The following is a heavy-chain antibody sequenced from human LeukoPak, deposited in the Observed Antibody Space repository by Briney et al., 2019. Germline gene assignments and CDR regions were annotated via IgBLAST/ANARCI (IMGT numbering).Heavy chain of an antibody. CDR2: IYYSGST. V-gene: IGHV4-30-4*01. D-gene: IGHD4-17*01. CDR1: GGSISSGDYY. CDR3: ARALYSMTTVTTEYWFDY. J-gene: IGHJ4*02. Sequence: SQTLSLTCTVSGGSISSGDYYWSWVRQPPGKGLEWIGYIYYSGSTYYNPSLQSRVIISVDTSKNQFSLKLSSVTAADTAVYYCARALYSMTTVTTEYWFDYWGQGTLVTVSS.